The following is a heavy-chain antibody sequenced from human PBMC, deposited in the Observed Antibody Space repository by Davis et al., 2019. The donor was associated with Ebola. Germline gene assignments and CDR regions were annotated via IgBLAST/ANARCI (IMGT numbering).Heavy chain of an antibody. CDR3: ARKWQLVYGMDV. Sequence: ASVKVSCKASGYTFTGYYMHWVRQAPGQGLEWMGRINLNSGGTNYAQKFQGRVTMTRDTSISTAYMELSRLRSDDTAVYYCARKWQLVYGMDVWGKGTTVTVSS. V-gene: IGHV1-2*06. J-gene: IGHJ6*04. CDR2: INLNSGGT. D-gene: IGHD6-6*01. CDR1: GYTFTGYY.